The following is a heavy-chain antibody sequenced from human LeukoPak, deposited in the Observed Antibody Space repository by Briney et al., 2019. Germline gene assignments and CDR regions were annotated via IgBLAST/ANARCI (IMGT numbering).Heavy chain of an antibody. V-gene: IGHV3-11*01. CDR3: AREWLSITGPQDV. Sequence: GGSLRLSCAASGFTFSDYYMSWIRQAPGKGLEWVSYISSSGSTIYYADSVKGRFTISRDNAKNSLYLQMNSRRAEDTAVYYCAREWLSITGPQDVWGKGTTVTVSS. CDR1: GFTFSDYY. D-gene: IGHD1-20*01. J-gene: IGHJ6*04. CDR2: ISSSGSTI.